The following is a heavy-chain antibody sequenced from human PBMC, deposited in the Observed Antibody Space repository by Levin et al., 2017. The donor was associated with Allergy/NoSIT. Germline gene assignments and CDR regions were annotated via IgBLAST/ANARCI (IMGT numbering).Heavy chain of an antibody. CDR3: ARRRYFDWLLYDAFDM. J-gene: IGHJ3*02. V-gene: IGHV5-51*01. CDR2: IYPGDSDT. D-gene: IGHD3-9*01. Sequence: GESLKISCKGSGYSFTSYWIGWVRQMPGKGLEWMGIIYPGDSDTRYSPSFQGQVTISADKSISTAYLQWSSLKASDTAIYYCARRRYFDWLLYDAFDMWGQGTMVTVSS. CDR1: GYSFTSYW.